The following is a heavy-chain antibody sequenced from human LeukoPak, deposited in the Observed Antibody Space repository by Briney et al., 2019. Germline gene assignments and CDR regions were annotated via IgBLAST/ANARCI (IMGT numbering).Heavy chain of an antibody. Sequence: KPSETLSLTCAVYGGSFSGYYWSWIRQPPGKGLEGIGEINHSGSTNYNPSLKSRVTISVDTSKTEFSLKLSSVTGADTAVYYCAADSSSRDYWGQGTLVTASS. CDR2: INHSGST. J-gene: IGHJ4*02. CDR3: AADSSSRDY. V-gene: IGHV4-34*01. D-gene: IGHD6-6*01. CDR1: GGSFSGYY.